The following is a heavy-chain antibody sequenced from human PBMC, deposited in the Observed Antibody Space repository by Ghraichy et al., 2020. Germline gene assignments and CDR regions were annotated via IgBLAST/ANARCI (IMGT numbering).Heavy chain of an antibody. J-gene: IGHJ6*02. CDR2: IIPIFGTA. CDR1: GGTFSSYA. D-gene: IGHD5-18*01. V-gene: IGHV1-69*13. Sequence: SVKVSCKASGGTFSSYAISWVRQAPGQGLEWMGGIIPIFGTANYAQKFQGRVTITADESTSTADMELGSLRSEDTAGYYWARGGGGYSYGFTGMDVWGQGTTVTVSS. CDR3: ARGGGGYSYGFTGMDV.